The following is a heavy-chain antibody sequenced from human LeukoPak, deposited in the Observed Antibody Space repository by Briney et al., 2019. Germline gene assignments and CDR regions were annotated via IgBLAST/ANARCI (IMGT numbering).Heavy chain of an antibody. CDR1: GFTFSDYY. V-gene: IGHV3-11*04. CDR3: ARGPYCGGDCPAGLDY. J-gene: IGHJ4*02. D-gene: IGHD2-21*02. Sequence: GGSLRLSCAASGFTFSDYYMSWIRQAPGKGLEWVSYISSSGSTIYYADSVKGRFTISRDNAKNSLYLQMNSLRAEDTAVYYCARGPYCGGDCPAGLDYWGQGTLVTVSS. CDR2: ISSSGSTI.